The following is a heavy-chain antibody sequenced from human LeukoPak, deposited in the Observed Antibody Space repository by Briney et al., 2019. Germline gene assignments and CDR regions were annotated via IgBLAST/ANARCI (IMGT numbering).Heavy chain of an antibody. CDR3: ARGTYNWNLRWFDP. CDR1: GFTFSSYA. Sequence: HSGGSLRLSCAASGFTFSSYAMHWVRQAPGKGLEWVAVISYDGSNKYYADSVKGRFTISRDNSKNMLYLQMNSLRAEDTAVYYCARGTYNWNLRWFDPWGQGTLVTVSS. J-gene: IGHJ5*02. V-gene: IGHV3-30-3*01. D-gene: IGHD1-20*01. CDR2: ISYDGSNK.